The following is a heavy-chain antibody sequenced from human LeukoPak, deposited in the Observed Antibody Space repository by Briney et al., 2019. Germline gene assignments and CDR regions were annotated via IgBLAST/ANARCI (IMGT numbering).Heavy chain of an antibody. CDR3: ARDNTMIAFDI. V-gene: IGHV4-38-2*02. CDR1: GSSFRRGYY. CDR2: IYYSGST. D-gene: IGHD3-22*01. Sequence: SETLSLTCTVSGSSFRRGYYWGWIRQPPGKGLEWIGSIYYSGSTYYNPSLKSRVTISVDTSKNQFSLKLSSVTAADTAVYYCARDNTMIAFDIWGQGTMVTISS. J-gene: IGHJ3*02.